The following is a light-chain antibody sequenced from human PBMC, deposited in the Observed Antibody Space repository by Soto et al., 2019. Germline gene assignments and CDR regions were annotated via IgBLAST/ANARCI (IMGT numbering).Light chain of an antibody. CDR3: SSYTSSNTLEV. V-gene: IGLV2-14*01. Sequence: QSALTQPASVSGSPGQSITISCTGTSSDVGGYNYVSWYQQHPGKAPKLMIYEVSSRPSGVSNRFSGSKFGNTDSLTISGLQAEDEADYYCSSYTSSNTLEVFGGGTKLTVL. CDR1: SSDVGGYNY. CDR2: EVS. J-gene: IGLJ2*01.